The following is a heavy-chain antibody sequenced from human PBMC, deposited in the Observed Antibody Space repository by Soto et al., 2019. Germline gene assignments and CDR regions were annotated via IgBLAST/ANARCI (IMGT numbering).Heavy chain of an antibody. V-gene: IGHV1-18*01. D-gene: IGHD2-2*01. Sequence: GASVKVSCKASGYTFTSYGISWVRQAPGQGLEWMGWISAYNGNTNYAQKLQGRGTMTTDTSTSTAYMELRSLRSDDRGVYYCARDVPPGYCISTSCYEGGVDYWGKGTLVTVSS. CDR1: GYTFTSYG. J-gene: IGHJ4*02. CDR3: ARDVPPGYCISTSCYEGGVDY. CDR2: ISAYNGNT.